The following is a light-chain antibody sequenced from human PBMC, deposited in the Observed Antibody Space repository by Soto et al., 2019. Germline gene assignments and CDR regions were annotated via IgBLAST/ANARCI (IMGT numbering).Light chain of an antibody. CDR3: QQYGSSPLT. Sequence: EIVLAQSPGTLSLSPGERATLSCRASQSVSSNYLAWYQQKPGQAPRLLIYGASSRATGIPDRFSGSGFGTVFPLTFSRLEPEDFAVYYCQQYGSSPLTFGGGTKGDIK. J-gene: IGKJ4*02. CDR2: GAS. V-gene: IGKV3-20*01. CDR1: QSVSSNY.